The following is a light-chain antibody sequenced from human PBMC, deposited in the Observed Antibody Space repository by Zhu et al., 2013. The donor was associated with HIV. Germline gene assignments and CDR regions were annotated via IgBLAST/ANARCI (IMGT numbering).Light chain of an antibody. CDR1: QSITTY. Sequence: VVLTQSPATLSLSPGERATLSCRASQSITTYLAWYQQKPGQAPRLLIYDASNRATGIPARFSGSGSGTDFTLTISSLEPEDFTFYYCQQRSNWPPSITFGQGTRLEIK. CDR2: DAS. V-gene: IGKV3-11*01. J-gene: IGKJ5*01. CDR3: QQRSNWPPSIT.